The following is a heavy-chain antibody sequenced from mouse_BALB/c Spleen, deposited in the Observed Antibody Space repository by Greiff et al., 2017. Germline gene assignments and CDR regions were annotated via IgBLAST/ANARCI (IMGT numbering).Heavy chain of an antibody. Sequence: EVKVVESGGGLVKPGGSLKLSCAASGFTFSSYTMSWVRQTPEKRLEWVATISSGGSYTYYPDSVKGRFTISRDNAKNTLYLQMSSLKSEDTAMYYCTRANFDYWGQGTTLTVSS. CDR3: TRANFDY. CDR1: GFTFSSYT. J-gene: IGHJ2*01. V-gene: IGHV5-6-4*01. CDR2: ISSGGSYT.